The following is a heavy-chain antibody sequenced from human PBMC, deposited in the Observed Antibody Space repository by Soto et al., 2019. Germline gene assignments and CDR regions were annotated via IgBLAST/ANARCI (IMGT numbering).Heavy chain of an antibody. D-gene: IGHD5-18*01. J-gene: IGHJ5*02. Sequence: ASVKVSCKASGGTFSSYAISWVRQAPGQGLEWMGGISAYNGNTNYAQKLQGRVTMTTDTSTSTAYMELRSLRSDDTAVYYCARDPYTAMVTGWFDPWGQGTLVTVSS. CDR2: ISAYNGNT. V-gene: IGHV1-18*01. CDR1: GGTFSSYA. CDR3: ARDPYTAMVTGWFDP.